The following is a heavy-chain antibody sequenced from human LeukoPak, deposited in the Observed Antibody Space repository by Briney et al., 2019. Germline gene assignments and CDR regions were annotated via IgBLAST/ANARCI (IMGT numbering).Heavy chain of an antibody. CDR2: ILGGGDYT. V-gene: IGHV3-23*01. CDR3: AKEVTARRNYYYGMDV. Sequence: GGSLTLSCAASGFRFSAYDMSWVRQAPGQGREWVALILGGGDYTFCADSVKGRFPISRDNSKNTLYLQMDSLRAEDTAVYYCAKEVTARRNYYYGMDVWGQGTTVTVSS. D-gene: IGHD2-21*02. J-gene: IGHJ6*02. CDR1: GFRFSAYD.